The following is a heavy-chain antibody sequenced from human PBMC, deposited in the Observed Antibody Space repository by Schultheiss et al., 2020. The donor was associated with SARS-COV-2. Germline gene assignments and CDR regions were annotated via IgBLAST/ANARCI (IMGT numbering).Heavy chain of an antibody. CDR1: GGSISSSSYY. Sequence: SETLSLTCTVSGGSISSSSYYWGWIRQPPGKGLEWIGSIYYSGSTYYNPSLKSRVTISVDTSKNQFSLKLSSVTAADTAVYYCARGRRGYDFWSGPDFDYWGQGTLVTVSS. J-gene: IGHJ4*02. D-gene: IGHD3-3*01. CDR3: ARGRRGYDFWSGPDFDY. CDR2: IYYSGST. V-gene: IGHV4-39*07.